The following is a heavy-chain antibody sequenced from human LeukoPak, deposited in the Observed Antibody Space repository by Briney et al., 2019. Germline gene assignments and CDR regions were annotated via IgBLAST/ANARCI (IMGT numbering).Heavy chain of an antibody. J-gene: IGHJ4*02. CDR2: ISGSADST. V-gene: IGHV3-23*01. D-gene: IGHD5-12*01. CDR3: AREYSGYSLDY. CDR1: GFTFSNYA. Sequence: GGSLRLSCAASGFTFSNYAMNWVRQAPGKGLEWVSAISGSADSTDYAGSVKGRFTISRDNSKNTVFLQMNSLRAGDTAVYYCAREYSGYSLDYWGQGTLVTVSS.